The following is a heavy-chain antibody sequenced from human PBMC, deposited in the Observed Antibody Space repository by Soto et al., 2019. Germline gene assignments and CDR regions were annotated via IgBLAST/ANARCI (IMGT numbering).Heavy chain of an antibody. CDR1: GGSMTTYY. V-gene: IGHV4-59*01. CDR2: INYSGNT. Sequence: QVQLQESGPGLVKPSETLSLTCTVSGGSMTTYYWGWIRQPPGKGLEWIGYINYSGNTKYNSSLKSRVTISVDTSKNQFSLKLTSVTAADTVVYYCARSYCRDGVRCNWFDPWGQGTLVTVSS. CDR3: ARSYCRDGVRCNWFDP. J-gene: IGHJ5*02. D-gene: IGHD2-15*01.